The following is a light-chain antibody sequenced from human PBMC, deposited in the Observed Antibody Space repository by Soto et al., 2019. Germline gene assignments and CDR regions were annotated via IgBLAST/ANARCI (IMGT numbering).Light chain of an antibody. Sequence: EILMTQSPVTLSVSPGERATLSCRASQFVSSNLAWYQKKPGQAPRLLIYGASTRATGIPARFSGSGSGTELTLTISNLQSEDFAVYYCQQYGSSPPITFGQGTRLEIK. CDR3: QQYGSSPPIT. CDR1: QFVSSN. J-gene: IGKJ5*01. CDR2: GAS. V-gene: IGKV3D-15*01.